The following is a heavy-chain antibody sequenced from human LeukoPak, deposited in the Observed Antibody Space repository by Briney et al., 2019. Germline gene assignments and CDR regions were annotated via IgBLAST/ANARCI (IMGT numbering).Heavy chain of an antibody. V-gene: IGHV1-46*01. CDR1: GYTFTSYY. Sequence: ASVKVSCKASGYTFTSYYMHWVRQAPGQGLEWMGIINPSGGSTSYAQKFQGRVTMTRDMSTSTVYMELSSLRSEDTAVYYCARGPRGCSSTSCYVGNWFDPWGQGTLVTVSS. J-gene: IGHJ5*02. D-gene: IGHD2-2*01. CDR2: INPSGGST. CDR3: ARGPRGCSSTSCYVGNWFDP.